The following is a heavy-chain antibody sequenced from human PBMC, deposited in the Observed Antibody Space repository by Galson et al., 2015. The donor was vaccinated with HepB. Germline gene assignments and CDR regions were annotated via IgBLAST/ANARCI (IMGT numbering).Heavy chain of an antibody. V-gene: IGHV3-66*01. Sequence: SLRLSCAASGFTVSSNYMSWVRQAPGKGLEWVSVIYSGGSTHYADSVKGRFTISRDNSKNTLYLQMNSLRAEDTAVYYCASAVVPAALEFDPWGQGTLVTVSS. CDR1: GFTVSSNY. J-gene: IGHJ5*02. CDR2: IYSGGST. D-gene: IGHD2-2*01. CDR3: ASAVVPAALEFDP.